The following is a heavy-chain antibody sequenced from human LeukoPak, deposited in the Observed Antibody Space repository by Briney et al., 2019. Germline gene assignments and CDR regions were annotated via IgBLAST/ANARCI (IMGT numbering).Heavy chain of an antibody. CDR1: GFTFTSSA. CDR2: IVVGSGNT. D-gene: IGHD6-19*01. CDR3: ARAERAEQWNHAFDI. J-gene: IGHJ3*02. Sequence: SVKVSCKASGFTFTSSAMQWVRQARGQRLEWIGWIVVGSGNTNYAQKFQERVTITRDMSTSTAYMELSSLRSEDTAVYYCARAERAEQWNHAFDIWGQGTMVTVSS. V-gene: IGHV1-58*02.